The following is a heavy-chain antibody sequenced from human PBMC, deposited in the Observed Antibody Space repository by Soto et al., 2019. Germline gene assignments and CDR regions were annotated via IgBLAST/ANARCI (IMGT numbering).Heavy chain of an antibody. CDR2: INPNSGGT. CDR1: GYTFTGYY. V-gene: IGHV1-2*04. J-gene: IGHJ6*03. Sequence: ASVKVSCKASGYTFTGYYMHWVRQAPGQGLEWMGWINPNSGGTNYAQKFQGWVTMTRDTSISTAYMELSRLRSDDTAVYYCARDGPVSSSSRVVGYYMDVWGKGTTVTVSS. CDR3: ARDGPVSSSSRVVGYYMDV. D-gene: IGHD6-6*01.